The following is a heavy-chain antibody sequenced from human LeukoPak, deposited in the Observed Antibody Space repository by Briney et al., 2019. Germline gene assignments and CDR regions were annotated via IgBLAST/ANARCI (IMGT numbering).Heavy chain of an antibody. Sequence: ASVKVSCKASGYTFTNYYMHWVRQAPGQGLEWMGWINPNSGVTHYAQKFQGRVTMTSDTSISTAYMELSRLRSDDTAVYYCARDGIYGSGSYYEISWFDPWGQGTLVTVSS. CDR3: ARDGIYGSGSYYEISWFDP. CDR2: INPNSGVT. D-gene: IGHD3-10*01. V-gene: IGHV1-2*02. CDR1: GYTFTNYY. J-gene: IGHJ5*02.